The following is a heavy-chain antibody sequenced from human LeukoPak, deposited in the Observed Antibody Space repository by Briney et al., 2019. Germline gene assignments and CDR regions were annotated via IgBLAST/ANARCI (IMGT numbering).Heavy chain of an antibody. Sequence: SETLSLTCTVSGASISSSSYYWGWIRQPPGKGLEWIGSIYYSGSTYYNSSLKSRVTVSVDTSKNHFSLKLSSVTAADTAVYYCARQRRTAYYGDYHDPWGQGTLVTVSS. CDR2: IYYSGST. D-gene: IGHD4-17*01. CDR1: GASISSSSYY. V-gene: IGHV4-39*01. J-gene: IGHJ5*02. CDR3: ARQRRTAYYGDYHDP.